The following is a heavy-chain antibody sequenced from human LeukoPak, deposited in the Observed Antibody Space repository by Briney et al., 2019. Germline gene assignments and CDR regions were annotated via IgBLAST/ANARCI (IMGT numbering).Heavy chain of an antibody. CDR3: ARDSLPMAVTGPFDH. Sequence: SGGSLRLSFAAPGFNFSSYGMHWGRQGPGKGLGWGSPIWFDGSHTHYADSVKGRVIISRDNSTSALYLQMNSLRAEDTAIYYCARDSLPMAVTGPFDHWGQGALVTVSS. CDR2: IWFDGSHT. D-gene: IGHD6-19*01. J-gene: IGHJ4*02. CDR1: GFNFSSYG. V-gene: IGHV3-33*01.